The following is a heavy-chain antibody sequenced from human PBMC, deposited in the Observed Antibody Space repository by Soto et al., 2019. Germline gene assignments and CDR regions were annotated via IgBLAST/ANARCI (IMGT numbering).Heavy chain of an antibody. CDR2: IYYSGLT. J-gene: IGHJ5*01. CDR3: VRTPTSPRRFDS. CDR1: GGSVSSGRYY. D-gene: IGHD2-15*01. Sequence: QVQLQESGPGLVKPSETLSLTCTVSGGSVSSGRYYWSWIRQPPGKGLEWIGYIYYSGLTNYSPFLKSRVAISIVTSKNQFSLILSSVTAAATAVYYCVRTPTSPRRFDSWGQGTLLTVSS. V-gene: IGHV4-61*01.